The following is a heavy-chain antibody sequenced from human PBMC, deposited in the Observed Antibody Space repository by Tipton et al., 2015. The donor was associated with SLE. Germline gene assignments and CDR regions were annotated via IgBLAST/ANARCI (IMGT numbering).Heavy chain of an antibody. CDR3: AKDPGLWEDWFDL. Sequence: SLRLSCAASGFTFSSYAMSWVRQAPGKGLEWVSAISGSGGSTYYADSVKGRFTISRDNSKNTLYLQMNSLRAEDTAVYYCAKDPGLWEDWFDLWGQGTLVTVSS. CDR2: ISGSGGST. J-gene: IGHJ5*02. D-gene: IGHD1-26*01. CDR1: GFTFSSYA. V-gene: IGHV3-23*01.